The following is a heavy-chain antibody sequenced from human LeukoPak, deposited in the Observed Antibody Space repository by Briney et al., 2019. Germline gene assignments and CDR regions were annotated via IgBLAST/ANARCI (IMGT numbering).Heavy chain of an antibody. Sequence: SETLSLTCTVSGGSISSGGYYWSWIRQHPGKGLEWIGYIYYSGSTYYNPSLKSRVTISVDTSKNQFSLKLSSVTAADTAVYYCARDQGSYVDYWGQGTLVTVSS. CDR1: GGSISSGGYY. CDR2: IYYSGST. J-gene: IGHJ4*02. V-gene: IGHV4-31*03. D-gene: IGHD5-18*01. CDR3: ARDQGSYVDY.